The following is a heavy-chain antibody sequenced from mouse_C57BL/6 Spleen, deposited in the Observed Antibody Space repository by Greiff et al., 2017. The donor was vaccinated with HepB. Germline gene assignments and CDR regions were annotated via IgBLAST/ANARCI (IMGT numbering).Heavy chain of an antibody. D-gene: IGHD3-2*02. CDR2: IDPSDSYT. Sequence: QVQLQQPGAELVMPGASVKLSCKASGYTFTSYWMHWVKQRPGQGLEWIGEIDPSDSYTNYNQKVKGKSTLTVDKSSSTAYMQLSSLTSEDSAVYYCARSRQLKGYYFDYWGQGTTLTVSS. V-gene: IGHV1-69*01. CDR3: ARSRQLKGYYFDY. J-gene: IGHJ2*01. CDR1: GYTFTSYW.